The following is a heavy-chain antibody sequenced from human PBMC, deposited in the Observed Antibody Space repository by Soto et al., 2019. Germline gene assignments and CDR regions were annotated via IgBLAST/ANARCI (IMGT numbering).Heavy chain of an antibody. Sequence: SVKVSCTASGGTFSSYAISWVRQAPGQGLEWMGGIIPIFGTANYAQKFQGRVTITADESTSTAYMELSSLRSEDTAVYYCARSLLVWRAARPAYYNWFDPWGQGTLVTVAS. CDR3: ARSLLVWRAARPAYYNWFDP. CDR2: IIPIFGTA. D-gene: IGHD6-6*01. V-gene: IGHV1-69*13. J-gene: IGHJ5*02. CDR1: GGTFSSYA.